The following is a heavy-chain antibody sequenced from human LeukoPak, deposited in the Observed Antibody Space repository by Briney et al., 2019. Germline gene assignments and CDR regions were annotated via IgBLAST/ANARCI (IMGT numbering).Heavy chain of an antibody. V-gene: IGHV3-72*01. Sequence: PGGSLRLSCAASGFTFSDHYMDWVRQAPGKGLEWVGRTRNKANSYTTEYAASVKGRFTISRDDSKNSLYLQMNSLKTEDTAVYYCAPLGSRGLGYWGQGTLVTVSS. J-gene: IGHJ4*02. CDR2: TRNKANSYTT. CDR3: APLGSRGLGY. D-gene: IGHD3-16*01. CDR1: GFTFSDHY.